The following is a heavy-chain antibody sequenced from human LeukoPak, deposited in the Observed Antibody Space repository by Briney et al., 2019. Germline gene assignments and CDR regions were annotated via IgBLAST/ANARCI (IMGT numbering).Heavy chain of an antibody. CDR3: ARGSLILWFGELSHYYMDV. J-gene: IGHJ6*03. D-gene: IGHD3-10*01. V-gene: IGHV4-59*08. CDR1: GGSISSYY. CDR2: IYYSGST. Sequence: SETLSLTCTVSGGSISSYYWSWIRQPPGKGLEWIGYIYYSGSTNYNPSLKSRVTISVDTSKNQFSLKLSSVTAADTAVYYCARGSLILWFGELSHYYMDVWGKGTTVTISS.